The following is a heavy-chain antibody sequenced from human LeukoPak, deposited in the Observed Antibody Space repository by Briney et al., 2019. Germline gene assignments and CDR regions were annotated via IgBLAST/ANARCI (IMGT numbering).Heavy chain of an antibody. CDR2: ICYSGST. Sequence: SETLSLTCTVSGGSISSGDYYWSWIRQPPGKGLEWIGYICYSGSTYYNPSLKSRVTISVDTSKNQFSLKLSSVTAADTAVYYCARARSNYYYYGMDVWGQGTTVTVSS. V-gene: IGHV4-30-4*01. CDR3: ARARSNYYYYGMDV. J-gene: IGHJ6*02. CDR1: GGSISSGDYY.